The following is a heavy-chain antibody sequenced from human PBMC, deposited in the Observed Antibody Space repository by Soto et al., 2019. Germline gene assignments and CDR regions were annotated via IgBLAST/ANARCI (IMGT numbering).Heavy chain of an antibody. V-gene: IGHV1-18*01. CDR2: ISAYNGNT. CDR1: GYTFTSYG. CDR3: ARDSPPVDY. J-gene: IGHJ4*02. Sequence: QVQLVQSGAEVKNPGASVKVSCKASGYTFTSYGISWVRQAPVQGLEWMGWISAYNGNTKYAQQLQGRVTMTPDTSTSTTYMALRSLRSDDTAVYYCARDSPPVDYWGPGTLVTVSS.